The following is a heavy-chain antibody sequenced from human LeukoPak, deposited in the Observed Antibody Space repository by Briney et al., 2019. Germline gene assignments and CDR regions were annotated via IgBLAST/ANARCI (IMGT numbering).Heavy chain of an antibody. CDR2: IWYDGSNK. Sequence: GRCLRLSCAASGFTFSSYGMHWVRQAPGKGLEWVAVIWYDGSNKYYADSVKGRFTITRDNSKNTLYLQMNSLRAEDTAVYYCARGFDYYDSSGYTDYWGQGTLVTVSS. D-gene: IGHD3-22*01. J-gene: IGHJ4*02. V-gene: IGHV3-33*01. CDR1: GFTFSSYG. CDR3: ARGFDYYDSSGYTDY.